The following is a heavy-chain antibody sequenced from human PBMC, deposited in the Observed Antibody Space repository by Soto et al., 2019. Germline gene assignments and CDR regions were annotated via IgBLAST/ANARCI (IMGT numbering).Heavy chain of an antibody. CDR1: GGSVSSGSYY. Sequence: SETLSLTCTVSGGSVSSGSYYWSWIRQPPGKGLEWIGYIYYSGSTNYNPSLKSRVTISVDTSKNQFSLKLSSVTAADTAVYYCARGSSSWQSFDYWGQGTLVTVSS. CDR2: IYYSGST. J-gene: IGHJ4*02. D-gene: IGHD6-13*01. V-gene: IGHV4-61*01. CDR3: ARGSSSWQSFDY.